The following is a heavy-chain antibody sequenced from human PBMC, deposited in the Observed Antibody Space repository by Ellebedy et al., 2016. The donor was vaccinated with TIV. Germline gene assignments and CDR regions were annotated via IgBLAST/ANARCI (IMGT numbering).Heavy chain of an antibody. Sequence: ASVKVSCXPSGYTFTSYGISWVRQAPGQGLEWVGWISTYNGNTHYAQKLQGRVTVTADTSTNTVYMELRSLTSDDTAVYYCARDRLRPHYGIDVWGQGTSVTVSS. CDR2: ISTYNGNT. CDR1: GYTFTSYG. J-gene: IGHJ6*02. V-gene: IGHV1-18*01. D-gene: IGHD4-17*01. CDR3: ARDRLRPHYGIDV.